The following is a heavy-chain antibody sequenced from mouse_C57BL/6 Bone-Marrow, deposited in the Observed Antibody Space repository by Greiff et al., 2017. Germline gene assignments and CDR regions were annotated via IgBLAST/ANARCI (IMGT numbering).Heavy chain of an antibody. J-gene: IGHJ4*01. V-gene: IGHV5-4*01. Sequence: DVMLVESGGGLVKPGGSLKLSCAASGFTFSSYAMSWVRQTPEKRLEWVATISDGGSYTNYPDNVKGRFTISRDNAKNNLYLQMSHLKSEDTAMYYGAREVGSYDDYEAAMDYWGQGTSVTVSS. D-gene: IGHD2-4*01. CDR3: AREVGSYDDYEAAMDY. CDR2: ISDGGSYT. CDR1: GFTFSSYA.